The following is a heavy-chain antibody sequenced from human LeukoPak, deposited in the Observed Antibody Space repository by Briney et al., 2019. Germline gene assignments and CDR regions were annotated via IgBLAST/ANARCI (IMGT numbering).Heavy chain of an antibody. CDR3: AKDFSDFWSGLDY. J-gene: IGHJ4*02. D-gene: IGHD3-3*01. V-gene: IGHV3-33*06. Sequence: GRSLRLSCAASGFTFSSYGMHWVRQAPGKGLEWVAVIWYDGSNKYYADSVKGRFTISRDNSKNTLYLQMNSLRAEDTAAYYCAKDFSDFWSGLDYWGQGTLVTVSS. CDR2: IWYDGSNK. CDR1: GFTFSSYG.